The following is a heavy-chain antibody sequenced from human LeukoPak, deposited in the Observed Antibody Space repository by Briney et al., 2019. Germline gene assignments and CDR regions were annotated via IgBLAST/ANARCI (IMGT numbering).Heavy chain of an antibody. CDR3: AKDRGPLYYDFWSAISGMDV. D-gene: IGHD3-3*01. CDR2: ISYDGSNK. V-gene: IGHV3-30*18. Sequence: GGSLRLSCAASGFTFSSYGMHWVRQAPGKGLEWVAVISYDGSNKYYADSVKGRFTISRDNSKNTLYLQMNSLRAEDTAVYYCAKDRGPLYYDFWSAISGMDVWGQGTTVTVSS. J-gene: IGHJ6*02. CDR1: GFTFSSYG.